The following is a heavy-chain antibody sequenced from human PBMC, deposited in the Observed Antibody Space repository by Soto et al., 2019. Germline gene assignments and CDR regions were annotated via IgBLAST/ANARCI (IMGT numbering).Heavy chain of an antibody. CDR2: IIPIFGTA. CDR1: GGTFSSYA. CDR3: AREGYSSSYWYFDL. J-gene: IGHJ2*01. V-gene: IGHV1-69*13. D-gene: IGHD6-13*01. Sequence: GASVKVSCKASGGTFSSYAISWVRQAPGQGLEWMGGIIPIFGTANYAQKFQGRVTITADESTSTAYMELSSLGSEDTAVYYCAREGYSSSYWYFDLWGRGTLVTVSS.